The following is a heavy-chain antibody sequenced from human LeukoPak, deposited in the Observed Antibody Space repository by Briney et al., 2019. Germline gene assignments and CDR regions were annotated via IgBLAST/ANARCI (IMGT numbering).Heavy chain of an antibody. CDR1: GFTFSDYT. D-gene: IGHD6-13*01. J-gene: IGHJ3*02. V-gene: IGHV3-33*01. CDR2: IWHDGTYI. CDR3: AREGPTTAVGSGAPDI. Sequence: SLRLSCPASGFTFSDYTMQWLRQAPGKGLGWVAVIWHDGTYISYGDSVRGRFTISRDNSKNTLYLQMNSLRAEDTAVYYCAREGPTTAVGSGAPDIWGLGTMVTVSS.